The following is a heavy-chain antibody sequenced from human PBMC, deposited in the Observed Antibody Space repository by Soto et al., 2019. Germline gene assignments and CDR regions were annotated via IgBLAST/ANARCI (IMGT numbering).Heavy chain of an antibody. CDR1: GGTFSSYA. CDR2: ISAYNGNT. D-gene: IGHD6-13*01. Sequence: ASVKVSCKASGGTFSSYAISWVRQAPGQGLEWMGWISAYNGNTNYAQKLQGRVTMTTDTSTSTAYMELRSLRSDDTAVYYCARVHWYGPWWFDPWGQGTLVTVSS. J-gene: IGHJ5*02. CDR3: ARVHWYGPWWFDP. V-gene: IGHV1-18*01.